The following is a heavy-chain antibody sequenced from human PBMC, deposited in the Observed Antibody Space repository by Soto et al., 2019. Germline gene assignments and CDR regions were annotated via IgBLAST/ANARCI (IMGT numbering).Heavy chain of an antibody. J-gene: IGHJ4*02. CDR2: IIPILGIA. D-gene: IGHD2-15*01. CDR1: GGTFSSYT. CDR3: ARTCFTGRSGGCCYTKSSFDY. V-gene: IGHV1-69*02. Sequence: QVQLVQSGAEVKKPGSSVKVSCKASGGTFSSYTISWVRQAPGQGLEWIGRIIPILGIANYAQKFQARVTITADKSTSTAYMELSSMKSEDTSVYYCARTCFTGRSGGCCYTKSSFDYWGQGTLVTVSS.